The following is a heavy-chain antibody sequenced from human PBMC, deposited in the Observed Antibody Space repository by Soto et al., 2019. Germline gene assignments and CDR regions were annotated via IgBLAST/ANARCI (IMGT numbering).Heavy chain of an antibody. CDR3: ARGSLRVAATPYNWFDP. CDR1: GGSISSGGYY. CDR2: IYYSGST. D-gene: IGHD2-15*01. V-gene: IGHV4-31*03. Sequence: TPSLTCTVSGGSISSGGYYWSWIRQHPGKGLEWIGYIYYSGSTYYNPSLKSRVTISVDTSKNQFSLKLSSVTAADTAVYYCARGSLRVAATPYNWFDPWGQGTLVTVSS. J-gene: IGHJ5*02.